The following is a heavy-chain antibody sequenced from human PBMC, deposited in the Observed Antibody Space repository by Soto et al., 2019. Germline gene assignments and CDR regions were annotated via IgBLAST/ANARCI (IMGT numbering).Heavy chain of an antibody. D-gene: IGHD3-22*01. V-gene: IGHV4-39*01. CDR2: IYYSGST. J-gene: IGHJ6*02. Sequence: SETLSLTCSFPGCSISSSSYYWGWIRQPPEKGLEWIASIYYSGSTYYNPSLKSRVTISVDTSKNQFSLNLSSVTAADTAVYYCATLLYYDSNGYYFPSKLDVWGQGTTVT. CDR3: ATLLYYDSNGYYFPSKLDV. CDR1: GCSISSSSYY.